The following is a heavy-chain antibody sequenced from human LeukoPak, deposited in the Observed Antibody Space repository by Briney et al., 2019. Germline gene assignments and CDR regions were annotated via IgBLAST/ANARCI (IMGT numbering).Heavy chain of an antibody. Sequence: PGGSLRLSCAASGFTFSDYYMSWIRQAPGKGLEWVSYISSSGSTIYYADSVKGRFTISRDNAKNSLYLQMNSLRAEDTAVYYCARGAREANPYYYYYYMDVWGKGTTVTVSS. CDR1: GFTFSDYY. J-gene: IGHJ6*03. D-gene: IGHD1-26*01. CDR2: ISSSGSTI. CDR3: ARGAREANPYYYYYYMDV. V-gene: IGHV3-11*04.